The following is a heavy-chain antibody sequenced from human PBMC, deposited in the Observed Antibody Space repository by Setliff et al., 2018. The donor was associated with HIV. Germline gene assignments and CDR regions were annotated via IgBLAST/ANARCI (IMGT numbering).Heavy chain of an antibody. V-gene: IGHV1-46*01. J-gene: IGHJ4*02. CDR1: GYTFTSYY. CDR2: INPSGGST. CDR3: ARDGSDYYDSSGYYFPDY. D-gene: IGHD3-22*01. Sequence: AASVKVSCKASGYTFTSYYMHWVRQAPGQGLEWMGIINPSGGSTSYAQKFQGRVTMTRDTSTSTVYMELSSLRSEDTAVYYCARDGSDYYDSSGYYFPDYWGQGTLVTVSS.